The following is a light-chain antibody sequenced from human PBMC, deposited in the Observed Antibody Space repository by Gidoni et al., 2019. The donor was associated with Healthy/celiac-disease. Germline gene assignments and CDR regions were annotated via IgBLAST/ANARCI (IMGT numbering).Light chain of an antibody. CDR2: SNN. J-gene: IGLJ2*01. Sequence: QSVLTQPPSASGTPGQRVTISCSGSSSNIGSNTVNWYQQLPGTAPKLLIYSNNPRPSGVPDRFSGSKSGTSASLAISGLQSEDGADYYCAAWDDSLNGVVFGGGTKLTVL. V-gene: IGLV1-44*01. CDR1: SSNIGSNT. CDR3: AAWDDSLNGVV.